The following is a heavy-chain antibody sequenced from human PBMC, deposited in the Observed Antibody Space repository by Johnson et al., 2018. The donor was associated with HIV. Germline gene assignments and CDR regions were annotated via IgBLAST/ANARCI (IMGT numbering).Heavy chain of an antibody. CDR3: ARGSSYYYDSSCSHAFDI. D-gene: IGHD3-22*01. V-gene: IGHV3-9*01. CDR2: ISWNSGSI. J-gene: IGHJ3*02. CDR1: GFTFDDYA. Sequence: VQLVESGGGLVQPGRSLRLSCAASGFTFDDYAMHWVRQAPGKGLEWVSGISWNSGSIGYADSVKGRFTISRDNAKNSLYLQMNSLRAGDTAVYYCARGSSYYYDSSCSHAFDIWGQGTMVTVSS.